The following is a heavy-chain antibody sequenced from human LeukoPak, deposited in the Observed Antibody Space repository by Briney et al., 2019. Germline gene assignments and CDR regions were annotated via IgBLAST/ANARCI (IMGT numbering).Heavy chain of an antibody. CDR3: AKDLSNGGIFDY. CDR2: ISGSGSST. V-gene: IGHV3-23*01. D-gene: IGHD3-16*01. CDR1: GFTFNSYA. J-gene: IGHJ4*02. Sequence: GGSLRLSCAASGFTFNSYAMNWVRQAPGKGLEWVSVISGSGSSTYYADSVKGRFTISRDNSKNTLYLQMNSLRAEDTAVYYCAKDLSNGGIFDYWGQGILVTVSS.